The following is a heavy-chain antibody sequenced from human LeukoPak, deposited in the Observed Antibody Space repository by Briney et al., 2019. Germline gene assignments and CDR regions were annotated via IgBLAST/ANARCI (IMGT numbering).Heavy chain of an antibody. D-gene: IGHD5-18*01. V-gene: IGHV3-74*01. CDR1: GFTFSSYW. Sequence: PGGSLRLSCAASGFTFSSYWMHWVRQAPGKGLVWVSRINTDGSSTSYADSVKGRFTISRDNSKNTLYLQMNSLRAEDTAVYYCAKDRSLGYSYGCSSWGQGTLVTVSS. CDR2: INTDGSST. J-gene: IGHJ5*02. CDR3: AKDRSLGYSYGCSS.